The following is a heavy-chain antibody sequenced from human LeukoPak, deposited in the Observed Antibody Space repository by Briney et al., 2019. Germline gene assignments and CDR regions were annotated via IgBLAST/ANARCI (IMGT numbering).Heavy chain of an antibody. CDR3: ARDRWFGDHTPGRFDP. D-gene: IGHD3-10*01. CDR2: INPNSGGT. J-gene: IGHJ5*02. CDR1: GYTFTGYY. Sequence: GASVKVSCKASGYTFTGYYMHWVRQAPGQGLEWMGWINPNSGGTNYAQKFQGRVTMTRDTSISTAYMELSRLRSDDTAVYYCARDRWFGDHTPGRFDPWGQGTLVTVSS. V-gene: IGHV1-2*02.